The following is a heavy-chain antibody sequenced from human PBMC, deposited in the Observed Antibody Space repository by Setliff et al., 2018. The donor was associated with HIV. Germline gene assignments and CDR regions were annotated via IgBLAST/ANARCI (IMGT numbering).Heavy chain of an antibody. CDR2: SNHVGRT. CDR3: ARDIQFLAAFDI. V-gene: IGHV4-39*07. D-gene: IGHD2-21*01. J-gene: IGHJ3*02. CDR1: GDSINSGNYY. Sequence: PSETLSLTCTVSGDSINSGNYYWSWIRQPPGKGLEWIGESNHVGRTNYNPSLKSRVTVSVDTSKSQFSLKLSSVTAADTAVYYCARDIQFLAAFDIWGQGTMVTVSS.